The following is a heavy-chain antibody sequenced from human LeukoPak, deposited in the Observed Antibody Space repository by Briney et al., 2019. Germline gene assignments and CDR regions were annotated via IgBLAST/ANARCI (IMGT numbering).Heavy chain of an antibody. Sequence: QSGGSLRLSCAASGFTFDDYAMHWVRQAPGKGLEWVSLISWDGGSTYYADSVKGRFTISRDNSKNSLYLQMNSLRAEDTALYYCAKDGSGSYYRYFQHWGQGTLVTVSS. CDR1: GFTFDDYA. D-gene: IGHD1-26*01. J-gene: IGHJ1*01. CDR3: AKDGSGSYYRYFQH. V-gene: IGHV3-43D*03. CDR2: ISWDGGST.